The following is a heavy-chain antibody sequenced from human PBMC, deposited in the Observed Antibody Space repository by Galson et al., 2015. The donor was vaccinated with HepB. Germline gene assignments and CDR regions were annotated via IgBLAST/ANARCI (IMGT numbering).Heavy chain of an antibody. J-gene: IGHJ4*02. CDR2: ISSNGGST. D-gene: IGHD3-10*01. CDR1: GFTFSSYA. Sequence: SLRLSCAASGFTFSSYAMHWVRQAPGKGLEYVSAISSNGGSTYYADSVKGRFTISRDNSKNTLYLQMSSLRAEDTAVYYCVKGGWFGELFGVAGPWGQGTLVTVSS. CDR3: VKGGWFGELFGVAGP. V-gene: IGHV3-64D*06.